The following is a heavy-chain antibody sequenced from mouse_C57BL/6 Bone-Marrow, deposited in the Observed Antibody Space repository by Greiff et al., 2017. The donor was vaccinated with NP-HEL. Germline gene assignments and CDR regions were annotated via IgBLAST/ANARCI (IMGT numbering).Heavy chain of an antibody. CDR1: GYTFTSYG. D-gene: IGHD1-1*01. J-gene: IGHJ3*01. V-gene: IGHV1-81*01. CDR2: IYPRSGNT. Sequence: QVHVKQSGAELARPGASVKLSCKASGYTFTSYGISWVKQRTGQGLEWIGEIYPRSGNTYYNEKFKGKATLTADKSSSTAYMELRSLTSEDSAVYFCARWGTTVVAPFAYWGQGTLVTVSA. CDR3: ARWGTTVVAPFAY.